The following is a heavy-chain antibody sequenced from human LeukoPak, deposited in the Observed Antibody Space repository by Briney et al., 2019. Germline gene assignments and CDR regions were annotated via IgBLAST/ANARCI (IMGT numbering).Heavy chain of an antibody. Sequence: AASVKVSCKASGGTFSNYAISWVRQAPGQGLEWMGGIIPIFGTANYAQKFQGRVTITADESTYTAYMELSSLRSEDTAVYYCARGGVEKATAMGFDYWGQGTLVTVSS. CDR3: ARGGVEKATAMGFDY. CDR2: IIPIFGTA. CDR1: GGTFSNYA. V-gene: IGHV1-69*13. J-gene: IGHJ4*02. D-gene: IGHD5-24*01.